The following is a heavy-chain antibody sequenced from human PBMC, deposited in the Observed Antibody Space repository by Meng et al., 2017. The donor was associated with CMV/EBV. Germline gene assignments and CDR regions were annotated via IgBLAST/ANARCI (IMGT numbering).Heavy chain of an antibody. J-gene: IGHJ4*02. CDR3: AREPYSGSYGGRPPGGY. CDR1: GFIVSSDY. V-gene: IGHV3-66*02. D-gene: IGHD1-26*01. Sequence: GESLKISCAASGFIVSSDYMSWVRQAPGKGLEWVSVVYSGGTTFYADSVKGRFTISRDNSKNTLYLQMNSLRAEDTAVYYCAREPYSGSYGGRPPGGYWGQGTLVTVSS. CDR2: VYSGGTT.